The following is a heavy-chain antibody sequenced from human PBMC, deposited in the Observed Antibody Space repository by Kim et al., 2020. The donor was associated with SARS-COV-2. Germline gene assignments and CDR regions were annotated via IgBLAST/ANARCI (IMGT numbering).Heavy chain of an antibody. Sequence: SETLSLTCTVSGGPINNYYWSWLRKPAGKGLEWIGRIYSSGDTNYSPSLMSRVTMSVDTSKKQFSLNLMSVTAADTAVYYCARELWRGYTDSWGQGALATVSS. CDR3: ARELWRGYTDS. CDR2: IYSSGDT. V-gene: IGHV4-4*07. D-gene: IGHD5-18*01. J-gene: IGHJ5*01. CDR1: GGPINNYY.